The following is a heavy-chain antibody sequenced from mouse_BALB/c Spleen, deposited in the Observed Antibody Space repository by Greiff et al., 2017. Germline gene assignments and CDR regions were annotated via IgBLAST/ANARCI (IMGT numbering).Heavy chain of an antibody. CDR3: GRGGNWYFDV. Sequence: EVKLVESGGGLVKPGGSLKLSCAASGFTFSDYYMYWVRQTPEKRLEWVATISDGGSYTYDPDSVKGRFTISRNNAKNNLYLQMSSLKSEDTAMYYCGRGGNWYFDVWGAGTTVTVSS. V-gene: IGHV5-4*02. CDR1: GFTFSDYY. J-gene: IGHJ1*01. CDR2: ISDGGSYT.